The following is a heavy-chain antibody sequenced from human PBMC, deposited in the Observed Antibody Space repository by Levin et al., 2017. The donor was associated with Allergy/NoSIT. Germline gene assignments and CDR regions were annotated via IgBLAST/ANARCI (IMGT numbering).Heavy chain of an antibody. CDR1: GFTFSSYA. V-gene: IGHV3-23*01. CDR2: ISGSGGST. J-gene: IGHJ4*02. Sequence: GESLKISCAASGFTFSSYAMSWVRQAPGKGLEWVSAISGSGGSTYYADSVKGRFTISRDNSKNTLYLQMNSLRAEDTAVYYCAKETPRSQYYDFWSGPGGIDYWGQGTLVTVSS. D-gene: IGHD3-3*01. CDR3: AKETPRSQYYDFWSGPGGIDY.